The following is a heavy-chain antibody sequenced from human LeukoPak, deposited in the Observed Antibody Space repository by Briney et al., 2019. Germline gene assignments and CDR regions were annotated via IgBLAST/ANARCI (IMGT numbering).Heavy chain of an antibody. V-gene: IGHV3-9*01. D-gene: IGHD5-18*01. CDR3: AKGIIAVDTAMVGAFGI. CDR2: ISWNSGSI. CDR1: GFTFDDYA. J-gene: IGHJ3*02. Sequence: GGSLRLSCAASGFTFDDYAMHWVRQAPGKGLEWASGISWNSGSIGYADSVKGRFTISRDNAKISLYLQMNSLRAEDTALYYCAKGIIAVDTAMVGAFGIWGQGTMVTVSS.